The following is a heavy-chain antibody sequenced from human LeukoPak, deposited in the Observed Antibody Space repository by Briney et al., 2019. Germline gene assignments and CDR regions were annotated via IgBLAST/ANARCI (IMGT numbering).Heavy chain of an antibody. CDR3: AKNLNWNEPYYFDY. V-gene: IGHV3-11*04. J-gene: IGHJ4*02. Sequence: GGSLRLSCAASGFTFSDYYMSWIRQAPGKGLEWVSYISSSGSTIYYADSVKGRFTISRDNAKNSLYLQMNSLRAEDTAVYYCAKNLNWNEPYYFDYWGQGTLVTVSS. D-gene: IGHD1-1*01. CDR1: GFTFSDYY. CDR2: ISSSGSTI.